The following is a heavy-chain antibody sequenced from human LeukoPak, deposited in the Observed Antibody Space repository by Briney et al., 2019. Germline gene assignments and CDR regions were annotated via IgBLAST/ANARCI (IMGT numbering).Heavy chain of an antibody. CDR2: ISSSGGST. CDR3: AGTPVAGSRIFWRFLEY. D-gene: IGHD3-9*01. CDR1: GGSISSGDYY. V-gene: IGHV3-23*01. Sequence: PSETLSLTCTVSGGSISSGDYYWSWIRQPPGKGLEWVGGISSSGGSTLYAASVKGRFTISRDNSKNTLHVQMNSLRAEDTAVYFCAGTPVAGSRIFWRFLEYWGQGALVTVSS. J-gene: IGHJ4*02.